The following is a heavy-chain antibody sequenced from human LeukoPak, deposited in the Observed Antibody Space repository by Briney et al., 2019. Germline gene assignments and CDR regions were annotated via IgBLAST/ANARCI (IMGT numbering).Heavy chain of an antibody. CDR2: IKEDGSQT. CDR3: AKTGERDY. J-gene: IGHJ4*02. CDR1: GFTFSESW. D-gene: IGHD7-27*01. Sequence: GGSLRLSCAVSGFTFSESWMSWVRQAPGKGLEWLANIKEDGSQTFYVDSVKGLFTISRDNGENSLYLQMDYLRGDDTAVYYCAKTGERDYWGQGTLVTVSS. V-gene: IGHV3-7*01.